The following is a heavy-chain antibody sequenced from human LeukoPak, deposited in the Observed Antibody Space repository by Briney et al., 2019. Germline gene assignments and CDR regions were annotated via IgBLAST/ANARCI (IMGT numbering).Heavy chain of an antibody. V-gene: IGHV3-53*01. D-gene: IGHD6-13*01. CDR2: IYSGGST. CDR3: ARDTYSSGWYSGGYYYYYGMDV. CDR1: GFTVSSNY. J-gene: IGHJ6*02. Sequence: GGSLRLSCAASGFTVSSNYMSWVRQAPGKGLEWVSVIYSGGSTYYADSVKGRFTISRDNSKNTLYLQMNSLRAEDTAVYYCARDTYSSGWYSGGYYYYYGMDVWGQGTTVTVSS.